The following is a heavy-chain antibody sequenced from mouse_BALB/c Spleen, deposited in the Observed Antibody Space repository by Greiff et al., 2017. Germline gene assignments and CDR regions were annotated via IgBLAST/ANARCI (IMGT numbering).Heavy chain of an antibody. CDR3: ARLGYYGSSSGYWYFDD. D-gene: IGHD1-1*01. Sequence: EVKVMESGGGLVKPGGSLKLSCAASGFTFSSYAMSWVRQTPEKRLEWVATISSGGSYTYYPDSVKGRFTISRDNAKNTLYLQMSSLRSEDTAMYYCARLGYYGSSSGYWYFDDWGAGTTVTVSS. CDR1: GFTFSSYA. J-gene: IGHJ1*01. CDR2: ISSGGSYT. V-gene: IGHV5-9-3*01.